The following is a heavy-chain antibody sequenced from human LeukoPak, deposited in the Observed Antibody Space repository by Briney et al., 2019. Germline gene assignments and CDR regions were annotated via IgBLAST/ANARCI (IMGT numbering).Heavy chain of an antibody. V-gene: IGHV3-11*04. CDR2: ISSSSYDTI. CDR1: GFSLSTSG. CDR3: ARGGGSSGYVIF. Sequence: VNPTQTLTLTCTFSGFSLSTSGMCVSWIRQAPGKGLEWISYISSSSYDTIYYADSVKGRFTISRDNAKDSLYLQMNSLRAEDTAVYYCARGGGSSGYVIFWGQGTLVTVSS. D-gene: IGHD5-12*01. J-gene: IGHJ4*02.